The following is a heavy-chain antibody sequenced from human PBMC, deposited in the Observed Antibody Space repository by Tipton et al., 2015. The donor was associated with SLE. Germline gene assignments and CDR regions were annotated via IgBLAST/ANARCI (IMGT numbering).Heavy chain of an antibody. D-gene: IGHD5-18*01. Sequence: SLRLSCAASGFTVSSNYMSWVRQAPGKGLEWVSVIYSGGSTYYADSVKGRFTISRDNSKNTLYLQMNSLRAEDTAVYYCARDTRDTGGYFDLWGRGTLVTVSS. CDR2: IYSGGST. CDR3: ARDTRDTGGYFDL. V-gene: IGHV3-53*05. J-gene: IGHJ2*01. CDR1: GFTVSSNY.